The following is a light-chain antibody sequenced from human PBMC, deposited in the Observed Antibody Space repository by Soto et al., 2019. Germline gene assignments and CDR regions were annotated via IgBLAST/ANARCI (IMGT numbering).Light chain of an antibody. CDR3: QQSYSTPRT. CDR1: QSIYNY. Sequence: DIQMTQSPSSLSASVGDRVTITCRASQSIYNYFNWYQQKPGKAPQLLIFAAASLQSGVPSRFSGSESGTDFTHTISSLQPEDFATYYWQQSYSTPRTFGQGTKVDIK. CDR2: AAA. V-gene: IGKV1-39*01. J-gene: IGKJ1*01.